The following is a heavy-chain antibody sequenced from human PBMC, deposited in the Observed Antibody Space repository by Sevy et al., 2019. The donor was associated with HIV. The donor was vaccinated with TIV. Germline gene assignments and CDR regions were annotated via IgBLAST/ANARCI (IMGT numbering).Heavy chain of an antibody. D-gene: IGHD3-16*01. Sequence: GGSLRLSCAASGFTFGTYDMHWVRQAPGKGLEWVAIISSDGSYRYYADSVRGRFGMSRDNSKNTMYLQISGLLIEDTAVYYCANNRPPGGSLFSRHGMDVWGRGTTVTVSS. CDR2: ISSDGSYR. CDR1: GFTFGTYD. J-gene: IGHJ6*02. CDR3: ANNRPPGGSLFSRHGMDV. V-gene: IGHV3-30*18.